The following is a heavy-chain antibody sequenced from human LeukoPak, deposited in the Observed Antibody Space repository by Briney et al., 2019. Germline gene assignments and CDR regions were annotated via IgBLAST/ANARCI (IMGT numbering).Heavy chain of an antibody. J-gene: IGHJ6*03. CDR3: ARGGGNLLPYFDPKYYYYMDV. Sequence: PSETLSLTCAVYGQSFSDYYWSWIRQPLGKGLEWIGEINHSGGTNYNPSLKSRVTVSVDTSKNQFSLKLSSVTAADTAVYYCARGGGNLLPYFDPKYYYYMDVWGKGTTVTVSS. CDR2: INHSGGT. V-gene: IGHV4-34*01. D-gene: IGHD3-9*01. CDR1: GQSFSDYY.